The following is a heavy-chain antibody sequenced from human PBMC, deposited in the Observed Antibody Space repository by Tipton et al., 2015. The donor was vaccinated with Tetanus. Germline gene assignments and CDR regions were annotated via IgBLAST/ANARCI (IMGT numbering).Heavy chain of an antibody. D-gene: IGHD1-1*01. Sequence: TLSLTCAVSGVSIRNGGYSWSWIRQPAGKGLEWIVYTYHTGGTYYNPSLKSRVTISVDRSNNQFSMRLTSVTAADTAVYYCARAPYNSPGKYYFDFWGQGTLVTVSS. CDR2: TYHTGGT. CDR3: ARAPYNSPGKYYFDF. V-gene: IGHV4-30-2*01. J-gene: IGHJ4*02. CDR1: GVSIRNGGYS.